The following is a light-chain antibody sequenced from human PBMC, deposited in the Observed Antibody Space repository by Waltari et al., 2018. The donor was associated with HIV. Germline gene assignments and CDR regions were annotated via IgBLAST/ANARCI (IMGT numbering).Light chain of an antibody. Sequence: SYELTQPPSVSVSPGQPPRITCSGAVLPNNYTFRYQQKSGQAPVLVVYKDSEGPAGIPERFSGSSSGTTVTLFIDGVQAEDEADYYCQAADSSGSYFVFGTGTKVTVL. J-gene: IGLJ1*01. CDR2: KDS. CDR1: VLPNNY. V-gene: IGLV3-25*03. CDR3: QAADSSGSYFV.